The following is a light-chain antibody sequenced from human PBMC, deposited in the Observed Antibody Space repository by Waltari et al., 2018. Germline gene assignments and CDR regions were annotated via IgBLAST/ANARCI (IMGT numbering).Light chain of an antibody. CDR2: TNN. CDR1: SSNIGGND. CDR3: AAWEDSLNGWV. V-gene: IGLV1-44*01. Sequence: QSVLTQSPSASGTPGQRVTISCSGSSSNIGGNDVYWYQQLPGTAPNLLIYTNNQRPSGVPDRFSGSKSGTSASLAISGLQSEDEADYYCAAWEDSLNGWVFGGGTKLTFL. J-gene: IGLJ3*02.